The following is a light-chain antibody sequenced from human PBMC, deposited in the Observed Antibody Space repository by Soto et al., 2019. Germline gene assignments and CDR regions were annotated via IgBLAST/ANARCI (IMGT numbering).Light chain of an antibody. J-gene: IGKJ1*01. Sequence: DIQMTQSPSSLSASVGDRVTTTFRASQSISSYLNWYQQKPGQAPKVVIYAASRLQTGVPSRFSGRGSGTEFTLTISSLQPDDFATYYCQHYNSYGTFGQGTKVDI. CDR3: QHYNSYGT. CDR2: AAS. V-gene: IGKV1-39*01. CDR1: QSISSY.